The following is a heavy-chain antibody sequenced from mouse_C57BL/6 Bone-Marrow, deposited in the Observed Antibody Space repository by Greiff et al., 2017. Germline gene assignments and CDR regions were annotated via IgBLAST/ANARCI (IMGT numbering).Heavy chain of an antibody. D-gene: IGHD2-12*01. V-gene: IGHV1-69*01. CDR3: ARGCYCYAIDY. Sequence: QVQLQQPGAELVMPGASVKLSCKASGYTFTSYWMHWVKQRPGQGLEWIGEIDPSDSYTNYNQKFKGKSTLTLDKSSSTAYMQLSSLTSDVSAVYYCARGCYCYAIDYWGQGTSVTVSS. CDR2: IDPSDSYT. CDR1: GYTFTSYW. J-gene: IGHJ4*01.